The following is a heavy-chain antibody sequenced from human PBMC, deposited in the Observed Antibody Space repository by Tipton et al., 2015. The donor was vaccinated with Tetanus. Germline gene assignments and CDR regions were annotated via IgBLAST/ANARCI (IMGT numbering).Heavy chain of an antibody. V-gene: IGHV3-33*01. Sequence: SLRLSCAASGFTFSSYGMHWVRRAPGKGLEWVAVIWYDGSNKYYADSVKGRFTISRDNSKNTLYLQMNSLRAEDTAVYYCARGGGLAAAGLDYWGQGTLVTVSS. CDR3: ARGGGLAAAGLDY. CDR2: IWYDGSNK. CDR1: GFTFSSYG. J-gene: IGHJ4*02. D-gene: IGHD6-13*01.